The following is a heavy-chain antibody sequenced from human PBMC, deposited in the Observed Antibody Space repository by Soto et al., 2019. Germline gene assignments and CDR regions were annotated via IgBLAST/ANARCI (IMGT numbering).Heavy chain of an antibody. CDR2: IDHSGST. D-gene: IGHD3-22*01. Sequence: SETLSLTCRVSDGSMNSDSSYWGWIRQPPGKGLEWIGVIDHSGSTYHNLSLKGRVTMSVDASRNQFSLKLTSMTAADTAVYYCARLGGYVSVGYYYLWDSWGQGTLVTVSS. CDR3: ARLGGYVSVGYYYLWDS. CDR1: DGSMNSDSSY. J-gene: IGHJ4*02. V-gene: IGHV4-39*01.